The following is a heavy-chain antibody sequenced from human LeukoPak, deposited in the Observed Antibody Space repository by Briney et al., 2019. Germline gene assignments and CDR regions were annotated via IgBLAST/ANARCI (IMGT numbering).Heavy chain of an antibody. CDR2: INPRDGST. J-gene: IGHJ3*02. CDR1: AYIFTSYY. V-gene: IGHV1-46*01. CDR3: ARSHIVLGSAPHCVFDI. D-gene: IGHD2-21*01. Sequence: ASVKVSCKASAYIFTSYYIHWVRQAPGQGLEWMGIINPRDGSTTYAQKFQGRVTMTRDTSTSTLYMELSSLRSEDTAVYYCARSHIVLGSAPHCVFDIWGQEKGVSVSS.